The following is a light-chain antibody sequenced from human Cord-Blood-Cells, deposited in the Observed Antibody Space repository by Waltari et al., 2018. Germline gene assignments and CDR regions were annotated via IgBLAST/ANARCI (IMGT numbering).Light chain of an antibody. CDR3: QQYYSTPLT. V-gene: IGKV4-1*01. Sequence: DIVMTQSPDSLAVSLGERATINCKSSQSVLYSSNNKNYFAWYQQKPGQPPKLLIYWASTRESGVPDRFSGGGSGTDFTLTISSLQAEDVAVYYCQQYYSTPLTFGGGTKVEIK. CDR1: QSVLYSSNNKNY. J-gene: IGKJ4*01. CDR2: WAS.